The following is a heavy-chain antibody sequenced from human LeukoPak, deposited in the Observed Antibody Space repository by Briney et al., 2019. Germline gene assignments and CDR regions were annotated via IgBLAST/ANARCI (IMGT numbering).Heavy chain of an antibody. CDR1: GFTFSSYA. V-gene: IGHV3-23*01. J-gene: IGHJ3*02. CDR2: ISGSGGST. CDR3: AKVGLWFGELLGAFDI. D-gene: IGHD3-10*01. Sequence: PGGSLRLSCAASGFTFSSYAMSWVRQAPGKGLEWVSAISGSGGSTYYADSVKGRFTISRDNSKNTLYLQMNRLRAEDTAVYYCAKVGLWFGELLGAFDIWGQGTMVTVSS.